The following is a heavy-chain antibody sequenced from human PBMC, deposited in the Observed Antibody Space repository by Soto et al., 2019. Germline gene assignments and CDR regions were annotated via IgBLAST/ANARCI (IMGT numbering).Heavy chain of an antibody. Sequence: QVQLVQSGAEVKKPGASVKVSCKASGYTFTSYEINWVRQATGQGLEWMGWMNPNSGNTGYAQKFQGRVTMTRNTSISTAYMELSSLRSEDTAVYYCASLRAVSAEDYDFWSGPYWGQGTLVTVAS. CDR2: MNPNSGNT. CDR3: ASLRAVSAEDYDFWSGPY. CDR1: GYTFTSYE. V-gene: IGHV1-8*01. J-gene: IGHJ4*02. D-gene: IGHD3-3*01.